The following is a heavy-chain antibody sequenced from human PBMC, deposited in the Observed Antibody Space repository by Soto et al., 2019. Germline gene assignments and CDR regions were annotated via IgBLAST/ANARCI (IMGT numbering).Heavy chain of an antibody. V-gene: IGHV3-23*01. J-gene: IGHJ4*02. Sequence: LRLSCAASGFTFSTFAMNWVRQAPGKGLEWVSGITGGSGFTFYADSVKGRFTISRDDSENTLFLQMSSLRAEDTAKYYCAKSGPTNYLDFWGQGTLVTVSS. CDR3: AKSGPTNYLDF. D-gene: IGHD1-26*01. CDR2: ITGGSGFT. CDR1: GFTFSTFA.